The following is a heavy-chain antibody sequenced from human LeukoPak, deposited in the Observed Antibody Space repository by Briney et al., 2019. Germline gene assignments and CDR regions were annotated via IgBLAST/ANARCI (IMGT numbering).Heavy chain of an antibody. D-gene: IGHD3-22*01. CDR3: ARQRENYYDSSGYYDDAFDI. Sequence: SETLSLTCTVSGGSISSYYWSWIRQPPGKGLEWIGYIYYSGSTNYNPSLKSRVTISVDTSKNQFSLKLSSVTAADTAVYYCARQRENYYDSSGYYDDAFDIWGQGTMVTVSS. V-gene: IGHV4-59*01. CDR2: IYYSGST. J-gene: IGHJ3*02. CDR1: GGSISSYY.